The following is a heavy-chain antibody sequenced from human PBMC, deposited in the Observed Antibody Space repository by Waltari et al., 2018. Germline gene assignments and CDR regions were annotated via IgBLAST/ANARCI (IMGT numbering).Heavy chain of an antibody. V-gene: IGHV1-3*01. CDR2: IKAGDGNT. J-gene: IGHJ4*02. CDR1: GYTFTGYA. Sequence: QVQLVQSGAEVKKPGASVKVSCKASGYTFTGYAMHWVRQAPGPRLDWMGWIKAGDGNTKYSQKCQGRVTITRDTSASTASMELSSLRSEDTAVYYCARARGYYASGSYYNVEKDYWGQGTLVTVSS. D-gene: IGHD3-10*01. CDR3: ARARGYYASGSYYNVEKDY.